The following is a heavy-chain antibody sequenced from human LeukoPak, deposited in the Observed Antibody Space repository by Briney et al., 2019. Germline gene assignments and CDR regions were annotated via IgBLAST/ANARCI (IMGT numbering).Heavy chain of an antibody. V-gene: IGHV3-43*01. D-gene: IGHD3-22*01. Sequence: GGSLRLSCAASGFTFDDYSMHWVRQAPGKGLEWVSLISCDGGSTYYADSVKGRFTISRDNSKNSLYLQMNSLRTEDTALYYCAKDPDYFDSSGYYDYWGQGTLVTVSS. CDR3: AKDPDYFDSSGYYDY. CDR1: GFTFDDYS. J-gene: IGHJ4*02. CDR2: ISCDGGST.